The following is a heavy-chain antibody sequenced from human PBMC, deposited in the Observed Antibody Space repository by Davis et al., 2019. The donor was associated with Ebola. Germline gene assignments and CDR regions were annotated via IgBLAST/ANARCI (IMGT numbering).Heavy chain of an antibody. CDR3: ARNPGGANGMDV. J-gene: IGHJ6*02. D-gene: IGHD1-26*01. CDR2: ISISGDTI. CDR1: GFTLSSYE. Sequence: GESLKISCAASGFTLSSYELNWVRQAPGKGLEWISHISISGDTIYYADSVEGRFTISRDNAKNTLYLQMHSLRAEDTAVYYCARNPGGANGMDVWGQGTTVTVSS. V-gene: IGHV3-48*03.